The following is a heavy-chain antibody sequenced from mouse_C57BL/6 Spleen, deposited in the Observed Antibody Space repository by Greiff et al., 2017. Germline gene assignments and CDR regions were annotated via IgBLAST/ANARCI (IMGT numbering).Heavy chain of an antibody. CDR2: ISYDGSN. CDR3: ARDQVGAPWAMDY. CDR1: GYSITSGYY. Sequence: EVKLQESGPGLVKPSQSLSLTCSVTGYSITSGYYWNWIRQFPGNKLEWMGYISYDGSNNYNPSLKNRISITRDTSKNQFFLKLNSVTTEDTATYYCARDQVGAPWAMDYWGQGTSVTVSS. V-gene: IGHV3-6*01. J-gene: IGHJ4*01.